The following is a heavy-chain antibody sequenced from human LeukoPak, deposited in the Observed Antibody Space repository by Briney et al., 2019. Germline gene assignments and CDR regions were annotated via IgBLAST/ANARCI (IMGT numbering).Heavy chain of an antibody. D-gene: IGHD3-22*01. CDR1: GFTFTHYA. Sequence: GRSLRLSCAASGFTFTHYAMHWVRQTPGKGLEWVAVIFYDGTIQYYSDSVRGRLIVSRDNPKNTLHLQMNSLRAEDTAVYYCARDPRGPAGYDSPARDTFDYWGQGTLVTVSS. CDR2: IFYDGTIQ. V-gene: IGHV3-30*03. J-gene: IGHJ4*02. CDR3: ARDPRGPAGYDSPARDTFDY.